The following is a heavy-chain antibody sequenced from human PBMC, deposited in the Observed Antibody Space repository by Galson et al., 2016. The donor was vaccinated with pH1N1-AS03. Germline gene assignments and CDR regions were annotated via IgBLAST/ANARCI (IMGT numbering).Heavy chain of an antibody. CDR3: ARGLKSMLRGVIDNYYGMDV. CDR2: ININDGVT. V-gene: IGHV1-2*02. J-gene: IGHJ6*02. Sequence: SVKVSCKASGYIFSDYYMHWVRQAPGQGLEWMAWININDGVTNYAQKFHGRVTMSRDTSISTAYMELRRLGSGDTAVYYCARGLKSMLRGVIDNYYGMDVWGRGTTVTVSS. CDR1: GYIFSDYY. D-gene: IGHD3-10*01.